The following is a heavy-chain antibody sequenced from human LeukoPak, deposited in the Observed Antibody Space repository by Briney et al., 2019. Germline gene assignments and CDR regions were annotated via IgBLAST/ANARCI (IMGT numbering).Heavy chain of an antibody. D-gene: IGHD2-2*02. Sequence: SSETLSLTCNVSGGSISSYYWSWIRQPPGKGLEWIGYIYYSGSPNYNPSLKSRVTISLDTSKNQFSLKLSSVTAADTAVYYCARAGYQLLYRTGAFDIWGQGTMVTVSS. V-gene: IGHV4-59*12. CDR3: ARAGYQLLYRTGAFDI. CDR1: GGSISSYY. CDR2: IYYSGSP. J-gene: IGHJ3*02.